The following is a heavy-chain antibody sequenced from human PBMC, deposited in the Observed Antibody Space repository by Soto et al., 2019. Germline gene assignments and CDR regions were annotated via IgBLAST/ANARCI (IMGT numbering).Heavy chain of an antibody. D-gene: IGHD3-10*02. CDR2: ISSSSSYI. V-gene: IGHV3-21*01. Sequence: GSLRLSCAASGFTFSSYSMNWVRQAPGKGLEWVSSISSSSSYIYYADSVKGRFTISRDNAKNSLYLQMNSLRAEDTAVYYCARDPGSLVFGAFDIWGQGTMVTVSS. CDR1: GFTFSSYS. J-gene: IGHJ3*02. CDR3: ARDPGSLVFGAFDI.